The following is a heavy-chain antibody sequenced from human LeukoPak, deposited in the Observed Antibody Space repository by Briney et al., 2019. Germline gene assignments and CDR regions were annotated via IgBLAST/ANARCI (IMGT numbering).Heavy chain of an antibody. CDR1: GGSFSGYY. CDR2: INHSGST. CDR3: ARDVYGDYPTGY. V-gene: IGHV4-34*01. Sequence: PSETLSLTCAVYGGSFSGYYWSWIRQPPGEGLEWIGEINHSGSTNYNPSLKSRVTISVDTSKNQFSLELSSVTAADTAVYYCARDVYGDYPTGYWGQGTLVTVSS. J-gene: IGHJ4*02. D-gene: IGHD4-17*01.